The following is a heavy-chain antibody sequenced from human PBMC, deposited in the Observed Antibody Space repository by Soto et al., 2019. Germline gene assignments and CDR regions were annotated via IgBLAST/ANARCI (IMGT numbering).Heavy chain of an antibody. Sequence: ASVKVSCKASGYTFTSYAMHWVRQAPGQRLEWMGWINAGNGNTKYSQKFQGRVTITRDTSASTAYMKLSSLRSEDTAVYYCASESYGGEFDSWGQGTLVTVSS. CDR1: GYTFTSYA. CDR2: INAGNGNT. V-gene: IGHV1-3*01. CDR3: ASESYGGEFDS. D-gene: IGHD4-17*01. J-gene: IGHJ4*02.